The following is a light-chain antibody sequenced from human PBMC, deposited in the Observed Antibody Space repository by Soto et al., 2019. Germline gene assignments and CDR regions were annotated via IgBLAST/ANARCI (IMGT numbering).Light chain of an antibody. CDR2: DNI. CDR3: QSYDTPLSGLV. V-gene: IGLV1-40*01. J-gene: IGLJ3*02. Sequence: QSVLTQPPSVSGAPGQRVTISCTGSASNLGAKYAVHWYQHLPGTAPKLLIYDNIHRPSGVPDRFSGSKSDTSASLAITGFQAEDEADYYCQSYDTPLSGLVFGGGTKLTVL. CDR1: ASNLGAKYA.